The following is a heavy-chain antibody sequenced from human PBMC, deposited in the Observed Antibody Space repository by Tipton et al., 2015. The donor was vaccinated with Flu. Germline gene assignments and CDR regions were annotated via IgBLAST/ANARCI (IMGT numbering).Heavy chain of an antibody. Sequence: LRLSCDVSGASISSTTYYWGWIRQPPGKGLEWIGSIYKTGITDYNPSLKSRVTLSLDTSKNQFSLELRSVTAADTAVYYCARDVDGYNGHDYWGQGALVTVSS. V-gene: IGHV4-39*07. CDR1: GASISSTTYY. CDR3: ARDVDGYNGHDY. CDR2: IYKTGIT. J-gene: IGHJ4*02. D-gene: IGHD5-24*01.